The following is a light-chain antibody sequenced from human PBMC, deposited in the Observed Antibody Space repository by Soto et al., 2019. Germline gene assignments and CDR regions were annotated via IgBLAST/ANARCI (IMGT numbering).Light chain of an antibody. V-gene: IGKV1-5*03. J-gene: IGKJ1*01. Sequence: DIQMTQSPSTLSASVGDRVTITCRASQSISSWLAWYQQKPGTAPKLLIYKASSLQSGVPSRFSGSGSGTEFTLTISSLQPDDFATYYCQRYVNAFRSLGQGTKVDIK. CDR2: KAS. CDR3: QRYVNAFRS. CDR1: QSISSW.